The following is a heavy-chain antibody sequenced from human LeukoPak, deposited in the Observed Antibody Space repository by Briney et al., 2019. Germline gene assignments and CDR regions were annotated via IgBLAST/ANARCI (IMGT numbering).Heavy chain of an antibody. Sequence: GGSLRLSCAASGFTFSSYAMGWVRQAPGKGLEWVSAISGSDVSTYYADSVKGWFTISRDNSKSTLYLQMNSLRAEDTAVYYCARTRVLRYFDWLLFDSWGQGTLVTVSS. J-gene: IGHJ4*02. CDR3: ARTRVLRYFDWLLFDS. V-gene: IGHV3-23*01. CDR1: GFTFSSYA. CDR2: ISGSDVST. D-gene: IGHD3-9*01.